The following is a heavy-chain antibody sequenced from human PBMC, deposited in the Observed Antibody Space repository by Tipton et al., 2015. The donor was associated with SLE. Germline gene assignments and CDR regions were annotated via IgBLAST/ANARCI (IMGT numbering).Heavy chain of an antibody. J-gene: IGHJ4*02. CDR1: GFTFTTYW. Sequence: SLRLSCAASGFTFTTYWMHWVRQTPGKGLVWISRINSDGSITKYADSVKGRFTISRDNARNTLYLQLNSLRAEDTAVYYCVTRLMTSKTRIDYWGQGTLVTVSS. V-gene: IGHV3-74*01. CDR2: INSDGSIT. CDR3: VTRLMTSKTRIDY. D-gene: IGHD2-21*02.